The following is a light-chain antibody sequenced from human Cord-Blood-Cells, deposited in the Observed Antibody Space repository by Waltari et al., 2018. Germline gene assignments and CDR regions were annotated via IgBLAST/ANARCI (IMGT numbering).Light chain of an antibody. V-gene: IGKV1-39*01. CDR3: QQSYSTPPWT. CDR2: SAS. CDR1: QSISSY. Sequence: DIQMTQSPSYLSASVGDRVTITCRASQSISSYLNWYQQKPGKAPKTLIYSASSLQSGGPSRFSVSGSWTDFTLTISSLQPEDFATYYCQQSYSTPPWTFGQGTKVEIK. J-gene: IGKJ1*01.